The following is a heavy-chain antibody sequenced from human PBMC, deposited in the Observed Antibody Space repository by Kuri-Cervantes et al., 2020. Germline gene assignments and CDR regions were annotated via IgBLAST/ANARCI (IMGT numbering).Heavy chain of an antibody. D-gene: IGHD1-26*01. CDR3: ARQLGVGTTTFAFDI. V-gene: IGHV4-34*01. CDR1: GGSFSGYF. J-gene: IGHJ3*02. CDR2: IYYSGST. Sequence: SETLSLTCAVYGGSFSGYFWSWIRQPPGKGLEWIGSIYYSGSTYYNPSLKSRVTISVDTSKNRFSLKLSSLTAADTAVYYCARQLGVGTTTFAFDIWGQGAMVTVSS.